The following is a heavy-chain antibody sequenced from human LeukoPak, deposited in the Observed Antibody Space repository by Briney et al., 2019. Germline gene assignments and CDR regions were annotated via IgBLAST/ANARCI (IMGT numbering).Heavy chain of an antibody. V-gene: IGHV3-21*01. D-gene: IGHD2-21*02. CDR1: GFTFSTYT. CDR2: ISSSSSYI. Sequence: PGGSLRLSCAASGFTFSTYTMNWVRQAPGKGLEWVSSISSSSSYIYYADSVKGRFTISRDNAKNSLYLQMNSLRAEDTAVHYCARGPDCGGDCYSAWFDPWGQGTLVTVSS. J-gene: IGHJ5*02. CDR3: ARGPDCGGDCYSAWFDP.